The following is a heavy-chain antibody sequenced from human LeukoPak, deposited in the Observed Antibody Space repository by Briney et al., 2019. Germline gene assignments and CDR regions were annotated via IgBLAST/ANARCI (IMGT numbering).Heavy chain of an antibody. CDR2: INSNSGGT. D-gene: IGHD6-19*01. V-gene: IGHV1-2*02. CDR3: ARGRIAVAGKYYFDY. Sequence: GASVTVSFKSSRYTLTVYYMHWVRQAPGQGLEWIGCINSNSGGTNYAQKLQGRVTITRDTSFRTASMELSRLRSYDTAVYYWARGRIAVAGKYYFDYWGQGTLVTVSS. J-gene: IGHJ4*02. CDR1: RYTLTVYY.